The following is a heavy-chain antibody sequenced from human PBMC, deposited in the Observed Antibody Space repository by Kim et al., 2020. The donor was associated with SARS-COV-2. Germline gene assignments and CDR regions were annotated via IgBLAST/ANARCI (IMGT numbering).Heavy chain of an antibody. CDR3: ARGGSYCGGDCLDY. V-gene: IGHV1-2*02. J-gene: IGHJ4*02. CDR2: INPNSGGT. D-gene: IGHD2-21*02. CDR1: GYTFTGCY. Sequence: ASVKVSCKPSGYTFTGCYMHWVRQAPGQGLEWMGWINPNSGGTNYAQKFQGRVTMTRDTSISTAYMELSRLRSDDTAVYFCARGGSYCGGDCLDYWGQGMLVAVSS.